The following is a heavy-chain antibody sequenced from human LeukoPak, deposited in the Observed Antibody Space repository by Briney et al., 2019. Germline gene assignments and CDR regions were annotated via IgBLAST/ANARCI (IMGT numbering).Heavy chain of an antibody. D-gene: IGHD3-3*01. Sequence: GSLGPSPSTPWITPRNYGHHRVPQATGKGPEGVPAICYSCDTCYPGSVKGRFTISRENAKNSLYLQMNSLRAEDTAVYYCARDRVNYDFWSGYYYYGMDVWGQGTTVTVSS. CDR3: ARDRVNYDFWSGYYYYGMDV. CDR1: ITPRNYG. CDR2: ICYSCDT. J-gene: IGHJ6*02. V-gene: IGHV3-13*04.